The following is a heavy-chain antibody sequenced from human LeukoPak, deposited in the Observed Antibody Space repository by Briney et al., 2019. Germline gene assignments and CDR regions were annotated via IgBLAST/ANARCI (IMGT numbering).Heavy chain of an antibody. D-gene: IGHD2-2*01. V-gene: IGHV3-7*05. CDR1: GFAFRTYW. CDR3: ATQTSSEAFEI. J-gene: IGHJ3*02. Sequence: GGSLRLSCVASGFAFRTYWMSWVRQAPGKGLDWVANIKPDGSDKKFVDSVKGRFAISRDNAKKSLYLQMNGLRVEDTAVYYCATQTSSEAFEIWGQGTMVTVSS. CDR2: IKPDGSDK.